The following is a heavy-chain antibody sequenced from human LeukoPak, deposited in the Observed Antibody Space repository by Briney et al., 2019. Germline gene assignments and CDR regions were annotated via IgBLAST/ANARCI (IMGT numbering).Heavy chain of an antibody. CDR1: GYTFTSYG. V-gene: IGHV1-18*01. CDR3: ARDPYYDYVWGSYRYTPFDY. D-gene: IGHD3-16*02. J-gene: IGHJ4*02. Sequence: ASVKVSCKASGYTFTSYGISWVRQAPGQGLEWMGWISAYNGNTNYAQKLQGRVTMTTDTSTSTAYMELRSLRSDDTAVYYCARDPYYDYVWGSYRYTPFDYWGQGTLVTASS. CDR2: ISAYNGNT.